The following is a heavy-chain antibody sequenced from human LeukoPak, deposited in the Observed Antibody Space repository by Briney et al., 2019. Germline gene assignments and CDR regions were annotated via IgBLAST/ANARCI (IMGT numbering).Heavy chain of an antibody. CDR2: IYSGGST. CDR1: GFTVSSNY. CDR3: AKDGVGSGPWYFDL. Sequence: PGGSLRLSCAASGFTVSSNYMSWVRQAPGKGLEWVSVIYSGGSTYYADSVKGRFTISRDNSKNTLYLQMNSLRAEDTAVYYCAKDGVGSGPWYFDLWGRGTLVTVSS. J-gene: IGHJ2*01. V-gene: IGHV3-66*01. D-gene: IGHD6-19*01.